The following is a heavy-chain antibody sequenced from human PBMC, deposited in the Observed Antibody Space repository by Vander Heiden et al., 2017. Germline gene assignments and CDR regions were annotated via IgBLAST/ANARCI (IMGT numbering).Heavy chain of an antibody. CDR3: ARGRIAAAGVYYFDY. CDR1: GLTCSSYP. D-gene: IGHD6-13*01. CDR2: IWYDGSNI. J-gene: IGHJ4*02. Sequence: QGQLEESGGGGVEPGRTLRLSWVVSGLTCSSYPMHWVRQAPCKGLEWVAVIWYDGSNIYYADSVKGRFTISRDDSKNTVNLEMNSLRAEDAAVYYCARGRIAAAGVYYFDYWGQGALVTVSS. V-gene: IGHV3-33*01.